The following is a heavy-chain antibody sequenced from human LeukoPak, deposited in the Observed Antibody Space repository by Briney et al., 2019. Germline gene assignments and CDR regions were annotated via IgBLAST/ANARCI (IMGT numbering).Heavy chain of an antibody. J-gene: IGHJ4*02. Sequence: PGGSLRLSCAASGFTFSTYAISWVRQAPGKGLEWVSCISSTSNYIFYADSVRGRFTISRDNAKNSLYLQMDSLRAEDTAVYYCAKIAKKRDIVVVPAAVDYWGQGTLVTVSS. V-gene: IGHV3-21*01. CDR3: AKIAKKRDIVVVPAAVDY. CDR1: GFTFSTYA. CDR2: ISSTSNYI. D-gene: IGHD2-2*01.